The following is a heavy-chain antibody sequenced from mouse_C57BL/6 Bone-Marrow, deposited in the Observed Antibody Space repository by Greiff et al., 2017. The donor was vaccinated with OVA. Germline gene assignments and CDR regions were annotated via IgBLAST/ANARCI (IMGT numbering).Heavy chain of an antibody. Sequence: EVKLVESGGGLVKPGGSLKLSCAASGFTFSDYGMHWVRQAPEKGLEWVAYISSGSSTIYYADTVKGRFTISRDNAKNTLFLQMTSLRSEDTAMYYCARDYYGPWFAYWVQGTLVTVSA. CDR1: GFTFSDYG. CDR3: ARDYYGPWFAY. D-gene: IGHD1-1*01. J-gene: IGHJ3*01. V-gene: IGHV5-17*01. CDR2: ISSGSSTI.